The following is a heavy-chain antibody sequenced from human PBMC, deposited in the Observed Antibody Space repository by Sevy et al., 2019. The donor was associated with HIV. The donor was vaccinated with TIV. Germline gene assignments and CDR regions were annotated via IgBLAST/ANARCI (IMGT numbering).Heavy chain of an antibody. CDR3: AHRGGVHFYDSSGYYSRAEYFEH. CDR2: IYWHDDQ. V-gene: IGHV2-5*01. D-gene: IGHD3-22*01. CDR1: GFSLSTSGVG. J-gene: IGHJ1*01. Sequence: SGPTLVNPTQTLTLTCTFSGFSLSTSGVGVGWIRQPPGKALEWLALIYWHDDQRYSPSLKSRLTITKENSKNQVVLTMTXMDPMDTATYYCAHRGGVHFYDSSGYYSRAEYFEHWGQGTLVTVSS.